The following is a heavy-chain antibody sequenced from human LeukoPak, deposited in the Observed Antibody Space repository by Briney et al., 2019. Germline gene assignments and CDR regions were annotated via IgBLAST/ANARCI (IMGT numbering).Heavy chain of an antibody. CDR3: ARLGSGSTLDC. CDR1: GFSFSSYW. Sequence: GGSLRLSCAASGFSFSSYWMHWVRQAPGKGLVWVSRIRSDGSSTIYADSVKGRFTISRDNAKNTLYLQMNSLRAEDTAVYYCARLGSGSTLDCWGQGILVTVSS. V-gene: IGHV3-74*01. J-gene: IGHJ4*02. D-gene: IGHD3-10*01. CDR2: IRSDGSST.